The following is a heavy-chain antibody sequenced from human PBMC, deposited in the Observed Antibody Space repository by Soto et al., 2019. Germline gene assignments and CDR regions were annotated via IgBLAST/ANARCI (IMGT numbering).Heavy chain of an antibody. J-gene: IGHJ6*02. D-gene: IGHD3-10*01. V-gene: IGHV3-33*01. CDR2: IWYDGSNK. CDR3: ARTFITMDLYGMDV. Sequence: GGSLRLSCAASGFTFSSYGMHWVRQAPGKGLEWVAVIWYDGSNKYYADSVKGRFTISRDNSKNTLYLQMNSLRAEDTAVYYCARTFITMDLYGMDVWGQGTTVTVSS. CDR1: GFTFSSYG.